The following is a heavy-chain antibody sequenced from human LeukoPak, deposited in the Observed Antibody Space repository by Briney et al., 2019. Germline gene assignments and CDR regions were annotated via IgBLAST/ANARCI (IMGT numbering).Heavy chain of an antibody. CDR2: IYPKSGGT. CDR3: AREEITFDP. CDR1: GYTFADYY. V-gene: IGHV1-2*02. J-gene: IGHJ5*02. Sequence: ASVKVSCKTSGYTFADYYIHWVRQAPGQGLEWMGWIYPKSGGTNSAQKFQGRVTMTRDTSISTAYMELSRLRFDDTAVYYCAREEITFDPWGQGTLVTVSS. D-gene: IGHD1-14*01.